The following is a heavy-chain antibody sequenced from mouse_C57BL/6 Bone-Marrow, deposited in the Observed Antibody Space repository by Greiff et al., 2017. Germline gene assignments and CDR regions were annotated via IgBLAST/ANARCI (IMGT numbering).Heavy chain of an antibody. CDR1: GYTFTSYW. J-gene: IGHJ3*01. CDR3: ARDDTTVD. CDR2: IYPGSGST. D-gene: IGHD1-1*01. V-gene: IGHV1-55*01. Sequence: VQGVESGAELVKPGASVKMSCKASGYTFTSYWITWVKQRPGQGLEWIGDIYPGSGSTNYNEKFKSKATLTVDTSSSTAYMQLSSLTSEDSAVYYCARDDTTVDWGQGTLVTVSA.